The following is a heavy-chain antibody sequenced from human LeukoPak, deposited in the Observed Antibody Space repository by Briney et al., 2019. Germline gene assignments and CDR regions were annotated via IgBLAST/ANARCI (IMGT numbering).Heavy chain of an antibody. CDR2: IYHSGYT. CDR1: GYSISSGYY. Sequence: PSETLSLTCTVSGYSISSGYYWGWVRQPPGKGLEWIGTIYHSGYTYYNPSLKSRVTTSVDTSKNQFSLNLSSVTAADTAVYHCARDDGSGTLESWGQGTLVTVSS. J-gene: IGHJ5*01. D-gene: IGHD3-10*01. CDR3: ARDDGSGTLES. V-gene: IGHV4-38-2*02.